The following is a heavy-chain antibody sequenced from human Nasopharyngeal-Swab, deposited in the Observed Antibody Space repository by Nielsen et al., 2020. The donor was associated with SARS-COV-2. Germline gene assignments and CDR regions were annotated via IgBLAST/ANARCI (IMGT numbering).Heavy chain of an antibody. D-gene: IGHD3-22*01. CDR3: TRDYYDSSGYYDFDY. CDR2: IGSKAYGGTT. V-gene: IGHV3-49*04. Sequence: GESLKISCTASGFTFGDYAMSWVRQAPGKGLEWVGFIGSKAYGGTTEYAASVKGRFTISRDDSKSIAYLQMNSLKTEDTAVYYCTRDYYDSSGYYDFDYWGQGTLVTVSS. CDR1: GFTFGDYA. J-gene: IGHJ4*02.